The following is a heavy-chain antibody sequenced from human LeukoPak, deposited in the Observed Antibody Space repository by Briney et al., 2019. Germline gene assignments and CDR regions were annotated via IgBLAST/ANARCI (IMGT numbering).Heavy chain of an antibody. Sequence: GGSLRLSCAASGFTFSSYSMNWVRQAPGKGLEWVSSISSSSSYIYYADSVKGRFTISRDNAKNSLYLQMNSLRAEDTAVYYCARAGEEDGSGKTAYYYYMDVWGKGTTVTVSS. CDR1: GFTFSSYS. CDR2: ISSSSSYI. V-gene: IGHV3-21*01. D-gene: IGHD3-10*01. CDR3: ARAGEEDGSGKTAYYYYMDV. J-gene: IGHJ6*03.